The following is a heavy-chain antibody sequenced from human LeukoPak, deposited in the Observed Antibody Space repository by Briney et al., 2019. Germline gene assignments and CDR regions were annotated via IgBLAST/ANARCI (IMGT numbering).Heavy chain of an antibody. J-gene: IGHJ3*02. D-gene: IGHD3-22*01. CDR1: GVSVTSDHYY. CDR3: ARDYYDSRGEAFDI. Sequence: PSETLSLTCTVSGVSVTSDHYYWVWVRQHPGQGLEWIGYIYYTGSTSYNPSLKSRVTISVDTSKNQFSLKLNSVTAADTAVYYCARDYYDSRGEAFDIWGQGTMVTVSS. V-gene: IGHV4-61*01. CDR2: IYYTGST.